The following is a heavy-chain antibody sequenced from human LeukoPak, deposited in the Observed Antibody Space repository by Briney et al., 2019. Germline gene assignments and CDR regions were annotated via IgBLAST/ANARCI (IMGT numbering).Heavy chain of an antibody. V-gene: IGHV3-7*01. Sequence: GGSLRLSCAASGFTFATYWMAWVRQAPGKGLEWVAVIKHDGREKKSVDSVKGRFTVSRDNAKNSLYLQMNSLSAEDTAVYHCARDPGRGYDIWGQGTMVTVSS. D-gene: IGHD3-22*01. CDR3: ARDPGRGYDI. CDR2: IKHDGREK. CDR1: GFTFATYW. J-gene: IGHJ3*02.